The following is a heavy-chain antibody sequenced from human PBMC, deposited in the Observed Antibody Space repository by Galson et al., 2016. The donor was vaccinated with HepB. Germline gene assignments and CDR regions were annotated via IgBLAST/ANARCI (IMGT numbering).Heavy chain of an antibody. CDR3: AKDCGYDYGPNLDS. CDR1: GFTFSTYA. CDR2: IVSGGRT. D-gene: IGHD4/OR15-4a*01. J-gene: IGHJ5*01. V-gene: IGHV3-23*01. Sequence: SLRLSCAASGFTFSTYAMTWVRQAPGKGLEWVSTIVSGGRTYYGDAVTGRFTISRDTSTNELFLQMNSLRAEDTAIYSCAKDCGYDYGPNLDSWGQGTLVTVSS.